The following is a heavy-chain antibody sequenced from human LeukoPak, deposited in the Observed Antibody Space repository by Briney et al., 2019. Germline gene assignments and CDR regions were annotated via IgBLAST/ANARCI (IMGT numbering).Heavy chain of an antibody. Sequence: SETLSLTCTVSGGSINSRSFHWGWIRQPPGKGLEWIGTIDYSGSPYYNPSLKSRVTISVDTSKNQLSLRLSSVTAADTAVYYCARRRSGSYISWGQGTLVTVSS. V-gene: IGHV4-39*01. CDR2: IDYSGSP. CDR3: ARRRSGSYIS. D-gene: IGHD1-26*01. J-gene: IGHJ5*02. CDR1: GGSINSRSFH.